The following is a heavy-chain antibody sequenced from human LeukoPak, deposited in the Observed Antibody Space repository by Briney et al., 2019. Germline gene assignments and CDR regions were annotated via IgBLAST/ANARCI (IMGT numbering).Heavy chain of an antibody. CDR2: INHSGST. D-gene: IGHD3-9*01. Sequence: SETLSLTCAVYGGSFSGYYWSWIRQPPGKGLEWMGEINHSGSTNYNPSLKSRVTISVDTSKNQFSRKLRSVTAADTAVYYCARVTGYMIEDYFDYWGQGILVTVSS. CDR1: GGSFSGYY. J-gene: IGHJ4*02. CDR3: ARVTGYMIEDYFDY. V-gene: IGHV4-34*01.